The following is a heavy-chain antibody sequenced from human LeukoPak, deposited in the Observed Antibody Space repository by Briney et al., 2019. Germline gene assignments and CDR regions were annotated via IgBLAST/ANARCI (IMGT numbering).Heavy chain of an antibody. Sequence: SETLSLTCAVYGGSFSGYYWSWIRQPPGKGLEWIGEINHSGSTNYNPSLKSRVTISVDTSKNQFSLKLSSVTAADTAVYYCARRRRYYDSSGYHWGQGTLVTVSS. D-gene: IGHD3-22*01. CDR3: ARRRRYYDSSGYH. V-gene: IGHV4-34*01. CDR2: INHSGST. CDR1: GGSFSGYY. J-gene: IGHJ4*02.